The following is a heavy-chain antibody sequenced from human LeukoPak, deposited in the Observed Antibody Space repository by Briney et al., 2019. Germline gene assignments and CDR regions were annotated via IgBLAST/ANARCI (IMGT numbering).Heavy chain of an antibody. V-gene: IGHV1-3*01. CDR3: ARSAGATDY. CDR1: GYTFTSYA. D-gene: IGHD1-26*01. J-gene: IGHJ4*02. CDR2: INAGNGNT. Sequence: GGSLRLSCAASGYTFTSYAMHWVRQAPGQRLEWMGWINAGNGNTKYSQKFQGRVTITRDTSASTAYMELSSLRSEDTAVYYCARSAGATDYWGQGTLVTVSS.